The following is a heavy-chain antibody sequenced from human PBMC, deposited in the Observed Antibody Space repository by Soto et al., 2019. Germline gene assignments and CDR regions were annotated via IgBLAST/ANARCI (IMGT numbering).Heavy chain of an antibody. CDR3: ARDIGSYAYGEGY. J-gene: IGHJ4*02. V-gene: IGHV4-4*07. CDR2: VYSSGTT. D-gene: IGHD3-10*01. Sequence: SETLSLNCRVSVGSVNSYWWSWIRQPAGKGLEWIGRVYSSGTTDYNPSLNSRATLSVETSKNQFSLKLSSVTAADTAVYYCARDIGSYAYGEGYWGQGIQVTVSS. CDR1: VGSVNSYW.